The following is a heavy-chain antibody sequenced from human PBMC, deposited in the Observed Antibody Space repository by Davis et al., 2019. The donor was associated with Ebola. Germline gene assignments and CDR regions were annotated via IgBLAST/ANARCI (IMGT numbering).Heavy chain of an antibody. V-gene: IGHV5-51*01. CDR1: GNSFNTHW. CDR3: ASLRRTITGMDDGFDI. D-gene: IGHD1-20*01. CDR2: IYTGDSDT. J-gene: IGHJ3*02. Sequence: GESLKISCKDSGNSFNTHWIGWVRQMPGKGLEWMGIIYTGDSDTRYSPSFRGRVTISADKSTRTAYLQWGSLKASDTAMYYCASLRRTITGMDDGFDIWGQGTMVTVSS.